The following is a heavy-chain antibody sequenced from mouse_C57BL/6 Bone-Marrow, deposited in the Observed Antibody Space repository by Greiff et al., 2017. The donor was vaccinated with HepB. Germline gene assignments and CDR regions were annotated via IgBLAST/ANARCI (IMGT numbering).Heavy chain of an antibody. J-gene: IGHJ4*01. Sequence: EVHGVESGGDLVKPGGSLKLSCAASGFTFSSYGMSWVRQTPDKRLEWVATISSGGSYTYYPDSVKGRFTISRDNAKNTLYLQMSSLKSEYTAMYYCARFTGNYAMDYWGQGTSVTVSS. D-gene: IGHD1-1*01. CDR3: ARFTGNYAMDY. CDR1: GFTFSSYG. CDR2: ISSGGSYT. V-gene: IGHV5-6*01.